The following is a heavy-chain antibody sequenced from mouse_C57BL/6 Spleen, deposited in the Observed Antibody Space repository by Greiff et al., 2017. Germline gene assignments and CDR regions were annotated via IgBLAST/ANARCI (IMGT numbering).Heavy chain of an antibody. Sequence: EVQLQQSGPVLVKPGASVKMSCKASGYTFTDYYMNWVKQSHGKSLEWIGVINPYNGGTSYNQKFKGKATLTVDKSSSTAYMELNSLTSEDSAVYYCARWTTVVENYAMDYWGQGTSVTVSS. D-gene: IGHD1-1*01. CDR2: INPYNGGT. V-gene: IGHV1-19*01. CDR3: ARWTTVVENYAMDY. J-gene: IGHJ4*01. CDR1: GYTFTDYY.